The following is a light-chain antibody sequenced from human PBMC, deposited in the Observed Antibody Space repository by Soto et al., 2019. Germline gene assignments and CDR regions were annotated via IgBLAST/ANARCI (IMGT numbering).Light chain of an antibody. CDR1: SSNIGGNS. CDR2: DDN. V-gene: IGLV1-51*01. Sequence: QSVMTQPPSVSAAPGQKVTISCSGSSSNIGGNSVSWYQQLPGTAPKLLIYDDNKRPSGIPDRFSGSKSGTSATLGITGFQTGDDADYYCASYTGRNAVLFGGGTKLTVL. J-gene: IGLJ2*01. CDR3: ASYTGRNAVL.